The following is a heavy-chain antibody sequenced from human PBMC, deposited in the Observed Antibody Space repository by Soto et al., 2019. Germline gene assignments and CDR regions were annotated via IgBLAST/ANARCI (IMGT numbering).Heavy chain of an antibody. D-gene: IGHD6-25*01. CDR1: GYTFTAFA. CDR2: IKVGNGDT. V-gene: IGHV1-3*01. Sequence: ASVKVSCKTSGYTFTAFAVHWVRQASGQRLEWMGWIKVGNGDTKSSQNLQGRVTITRDTSASTVYMELSSLRSEDTAVYYCVRVGGSGWTLDFWGQGTLVTVSS. J-gene: IGHJ4*02. CDR3: VRVGGSGWTLDF.